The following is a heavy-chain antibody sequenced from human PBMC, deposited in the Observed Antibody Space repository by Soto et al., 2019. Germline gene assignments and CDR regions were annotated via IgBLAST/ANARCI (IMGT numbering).Heavy chain of an antibody. D-gene: IGHD3-10*01. CDR2: ISYDGSNK. V-gene: IGHV3-30*18. J-gene: IGHJ4*02. CDR1: GFTFSSYG. CDR3: AKDRGPLGWLLVDY. Sequence: QVQLVESGGGVVQPGRSLRLSCAASGFTFSSYGMHWVRQAPGKGLEWVAVISYDGSNKYYADSVKGRFTISRDNSKNTLYLQMNSLIAEDTAVYYCAKDRGPLGWLLVDYWGQGTLVTVSS.